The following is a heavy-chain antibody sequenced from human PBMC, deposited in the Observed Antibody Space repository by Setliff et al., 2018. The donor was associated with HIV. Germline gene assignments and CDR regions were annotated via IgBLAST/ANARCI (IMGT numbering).Heavy chain of an antibody. D-gene: IGHD3-3*01. CDR2: IYYSGST. CDR1: GGSIGSSSYY. CDR3: ARLTIFGVVEHDY. V-gene: IGHV4-39*01. J-gene: IGHJ4*02. Sequence: SETLSLTCTVSGGSIGSSSYYWGWIRQPPGKGLEWIGSIYYSGSTYYNPSLKSRVTISVDTSKNQFSLKLSSVTAADTAVYYCARLTIFGVVEHDYWGQGTLVTVSS.